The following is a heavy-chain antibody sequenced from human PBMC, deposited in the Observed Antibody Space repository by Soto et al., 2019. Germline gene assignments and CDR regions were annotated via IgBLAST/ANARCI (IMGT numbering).Heavy chain of an antibody. CDR3: ARSPDYYFWSGPCGYYYYGMDV. CDR1: GGSISSYY. Sequence: PSETLSLTCTVSGGSISSYYWSWIRQPPGKGLEWIGYIYYSGSTNYNPSLKSRGTISVDTSKNQFSLKLSSVTAADTVVYYCARSPDYYFWSGPCGYYYYGMDVWGQGTTVTVSS. V-gene: IGHV4-59*01. J-gene: IGHJ6*02. CDR2: IYYSGST. D-gene: IGHD3-3*01.